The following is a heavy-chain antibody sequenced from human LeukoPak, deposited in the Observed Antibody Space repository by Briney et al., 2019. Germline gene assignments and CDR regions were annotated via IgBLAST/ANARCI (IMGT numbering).Heavy chain of an antibody. V-gene: IGHV3-30*02. D-gene: IGHD2-2*01. CDR1: GFTFSLYG. J-gene: IGHJ4*02. CDR2: IRYDGTIK. Sequence: PGGSLRLSCAASGFTFSLYGMHWVRQAPGKGLEWVAFIRYDGTIKYYADSVKGRFTISRDNSKNTLYLQMNSLRPEDTSVYYCARSPTSWYFDYWGQGTLVTVSS. CDR3: ARSPTSWYFDY.